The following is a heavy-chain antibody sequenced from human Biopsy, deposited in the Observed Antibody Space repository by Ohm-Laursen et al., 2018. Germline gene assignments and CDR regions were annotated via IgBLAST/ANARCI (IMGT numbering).Heavy chain of an antibody. CDR2: ISGSSTS. V-gene: IGHV3-23*01. CDR1: RFTFSSDA. J-gene: IGHJ3*02. Sequence: GSLRLSCAASRFTFSSDAMSWVRQAPGKGLEWISAISGSSTSYYADSVKGRFTISRDNSKNTLYLQMNSLRAEDTAIYYCAKGRVGNSGSLDIWGHGTMVTVSS. D-gene: IGHD1-1*01. CDR3: AKGRVGNSGSLDI.